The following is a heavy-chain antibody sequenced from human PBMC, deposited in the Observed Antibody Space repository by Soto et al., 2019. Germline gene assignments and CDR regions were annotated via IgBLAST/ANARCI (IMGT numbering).Heavy chain of an antibody. CDR2: ISAYNGNT. D-gene: IGHD1-26*01. Sequence: ASVKVSCKASGYTFTSYGISWVRQAPGQGLEWMGWISAYNGNTNYAQKLQGRVTMTTDTSTSTAYMELRSLRSDDTAVYYCARGSGSYGVGYYYGMDVWGQGTTVTVAS. J-gene: IGHJ6*02. V-gene: IGHV1-18*04. CDR1: GYTFTSYG. CDR3: ARGSGSYGVGYYYGMDV.